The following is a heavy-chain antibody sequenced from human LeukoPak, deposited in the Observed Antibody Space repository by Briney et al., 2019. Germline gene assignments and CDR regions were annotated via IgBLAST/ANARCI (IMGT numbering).Heavy chain of an antibody. CDR1: GYTFTGYY. D-gene: IGHD5-12*01. J-gene: IGHJ4*02. CDR2: INPNSGGT. V-gene: IGHV1-2*02. CDR3: AIVATTQLFDS. Sequence: ASVMVSCKASGYTFTGYYLHWARQAPGQGLEWMGWINPNSGGTNYAQKFQGRVTMTRDTSINTAYMELSRLRSDDTAVYYCAIVATTQLFDSWGQGTLVTVSS.